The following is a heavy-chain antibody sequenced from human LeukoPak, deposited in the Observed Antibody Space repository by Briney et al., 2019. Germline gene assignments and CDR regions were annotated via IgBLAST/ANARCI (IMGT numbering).Heavy chain of an antibody. D-gene: IGHD5-18*01. CDR1: GFTFSSYA. CDR3: TSGEDTAMVLEYFQH. Sequence: GGSLRLSCAASGFTFSSYAMSWFRQAPGKGLEWVGFIRSKAYGGTTEYAASVKGRFTISRDDSKSIAYLQMNSLKTEDTAVYYCTSGEDTAMVLEYFQHWGQGTLVTVSS. CDR2: IRSKAYGGTT. V-gene: IGHV3-49*03. J-gene: IGHJ1*01.